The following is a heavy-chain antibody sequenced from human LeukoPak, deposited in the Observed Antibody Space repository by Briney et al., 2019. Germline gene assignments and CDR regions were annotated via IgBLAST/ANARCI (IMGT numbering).Heavy chain of an antibody. CDR3: AKRVVRGAFDI. CDR2: ISGSGGST. Sequence: GGSLRLSCAASGFTFSSYGMSWVRQAPGKGLEWVSAISGSGGSTYDADSVEGRFTISRDNSKNTLYLQMNRLRAEDTAVYYCAKRVVRGAFDIWGQGTMVTVSS. V-gene: IGHV3-23*01. D-gene: IGHD5/OR15-5a*01. CDR1: GFTFSSYG. J-gene: IGHJ3*02.